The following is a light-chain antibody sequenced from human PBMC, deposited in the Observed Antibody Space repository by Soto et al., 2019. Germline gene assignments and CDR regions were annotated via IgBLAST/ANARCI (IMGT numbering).Light chain of an antibody. V-gene: IGKV3-15*01. CDR2: GAS. CDR1: QTVGSN. CDR3: CQYIVWPPIT. J-gene: IGKJ4*01. Sequence: EIVMTQSPATLSVSPGEGATLSCRASQTVGSNLAWYQQKPGQAPRLLIYGASTRVTGIPARFSGSGSGTEFILTISSLQNEEFAAYYCCQYIVWPPITFGRGTKLEIK.